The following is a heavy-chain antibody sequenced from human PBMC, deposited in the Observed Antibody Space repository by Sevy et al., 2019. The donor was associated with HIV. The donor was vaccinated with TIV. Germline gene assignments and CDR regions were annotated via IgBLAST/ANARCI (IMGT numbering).Heavy chain of an antibody. V-gene: IGHV3-74*01. CDR2: MKSDGSST. Sequence: GGYLRLSCAASGFTFSSYWMHWVRQVPGKGLACVSRMKSDGSSTRYADSVKGRFTISRDNAKNTLYLQMNSLRAEDTAVYYCARDRSGSYHVSDNWFDPWGQGTLVTVSS. J-gene: IGHJ5*02. CDR1: GFTFSSYW. CDR3: ARDRSGSYHVSDNWFDP. D-gene: IGHD1-26*01.